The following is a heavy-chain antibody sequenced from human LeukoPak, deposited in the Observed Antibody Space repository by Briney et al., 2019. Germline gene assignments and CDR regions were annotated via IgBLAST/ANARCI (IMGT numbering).Heavy chain of an antibody. V-gene: IGHV1-2*02. CDR3: ARDTRSSYLQYYFDY. D-gene: IGHD5-24*01. J-gene: IGHJ4*02. Sequence: ASVKVSCKASGYTFTDYYMHWVRQAPGQGLEWIGWISPDSGRTGFAQKFQGRVTMTRDTSIGTAYMELSRLGYDDTAVYYCARDTRSSYLQYYFDYWGQGTLVTVSS. CDR1: GYTFTDYY. CDR2: ISPDSGRT.